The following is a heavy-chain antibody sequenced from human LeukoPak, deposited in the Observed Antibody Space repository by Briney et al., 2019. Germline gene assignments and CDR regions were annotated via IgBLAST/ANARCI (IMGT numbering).Heavy chain of an antibody. D-gene: IGHD2-15*01. CDR3: ARERVLVAATVI. CDR2: IYYSGST. J-gene: IGHJ4*02. V-gene: IGHV4-30-4*01. Sequence: PSQTLSLTCTVSGGSISSGDYYWSWIRQPAGKGLEWIGYIYYSGSTYYNPSLKSRVTISVDTSKNQFSLKLSSVTAADTAVYCCARERVLVAATVIWGQGTLVTVSS. CDR1: GGSISSGDYY.